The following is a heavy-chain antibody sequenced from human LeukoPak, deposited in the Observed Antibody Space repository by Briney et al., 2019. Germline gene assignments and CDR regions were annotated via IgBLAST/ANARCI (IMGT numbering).Heavy chain of an antibody. Sequence: GGSLRLSCAASGFTFSSYSMNWVRQAPGEGLEWVSSISSSSSYIYYADSGKGRFTISRDNAKNSLYLQMNSLRAEDTAVYYCARDVPADYYDSSGYSLDYWGQGTLVTVSS. CDR1: GFTFSSYS. V-gene: IGHV3-21*01. D-gene: IGHD3-22*01. CDR3: ARDVPADYYDSSGYSLDY. CDR2: ISSSSSYI. J-gene: IGHJ4*02.